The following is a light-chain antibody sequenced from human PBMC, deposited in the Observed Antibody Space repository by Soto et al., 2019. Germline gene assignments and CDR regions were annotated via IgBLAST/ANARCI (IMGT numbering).Light chain of an antibody. Sequence: EREMSQSPATVSVSPGERVTLSCRASQDIRSSLAWYQQKPGQAPGLLIYGASIRATGVPATFSGSGSGPEFTLSISSLQSEHLGVYYCQQDSSWPLTFGGGTKVDI. CDR1: QDIRSS. CDR2: GAS. V-gene: IGKV3-15*01. J-gene: IGKJ4*01. CDR3: QQDSSWPLT.